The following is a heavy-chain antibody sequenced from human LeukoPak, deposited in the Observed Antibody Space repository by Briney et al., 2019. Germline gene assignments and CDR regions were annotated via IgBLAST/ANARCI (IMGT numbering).Heavy chain of an antibody. Sequence: SETLSLTCTVSGGSITTGPNYWGWIRQPPGKGLEWIGEINHSGSTNYNPSLKSRVTISVDTSKNQFSLKLSSVTAADTAVYYCARLVFRAGTNKFDYWGQGTLVTVSS. CDR3: ARLVFRAGTNKFDY. J-gene: IGHJ4*02. CDR1: GGSITTGPNY. D-gene: IGHD1-1*01. V-gene: IGHV4-39*07. CDR2: INHSGST.